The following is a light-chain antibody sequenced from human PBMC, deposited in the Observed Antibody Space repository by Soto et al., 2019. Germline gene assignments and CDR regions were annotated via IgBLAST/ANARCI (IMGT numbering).Light chain of an antibody. Sequence: SYELTQPPSVSVAPGQTARITCGGDNIGGKSVHWYQQRPGQAPVLVVYDDGDRPSGIPERFSGSSSGNTATLTITRVEAGDEAHYYCQVWDTGSDHFVFGTATKVTV. V-gene: IGLV3-21*02. CDR1: NIGGKS. J-gene: IGLJ1*01. CDR3: QVWDTGSDHFV. CDR2: DDG.